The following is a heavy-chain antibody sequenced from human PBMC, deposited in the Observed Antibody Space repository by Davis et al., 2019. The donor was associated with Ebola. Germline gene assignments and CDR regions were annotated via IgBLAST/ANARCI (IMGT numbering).Heavy chain of an antibody. CDR1: GYTFTSYW. J-gene: IGHJ4*02. Sequence: GGSLRLSCKASGYTFTSYWIGWVRQTPGKGLEWMGIIYPGDSDTRYSPSFQGQVTISADKSISTAYLQWRRLKASDTAIYYCARPSSGYEASFDYWGQGTPVTVSS. D-gene: IGHD3-22*01. CDR2: IYPGDSDT. CDR3: ARPSSGYEASFDY. V-gene: IGHV5-51*01.